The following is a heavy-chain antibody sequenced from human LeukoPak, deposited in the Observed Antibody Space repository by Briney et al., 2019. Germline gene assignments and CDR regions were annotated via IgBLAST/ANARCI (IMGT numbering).Heavy chain of an antibody. CDR1: GYTFTSYG. V-gene: IGHV1-18*01. J-gene: IGHJ4*02. Sequence: GASVKVSCKASGYTFTSYGISWVRQAPGQGLEWMGWINTFNGNTNSAQRLQGRVIMTTDTSTRTAYMEVRSLRSDDTAVYYCARDSSIAAPGTFAYWGQGTLVTVSS. CDR2: INTFNGNT. D-gene: IGHD6-13*01. CDR3: ARDSSIAAPGTFAY.